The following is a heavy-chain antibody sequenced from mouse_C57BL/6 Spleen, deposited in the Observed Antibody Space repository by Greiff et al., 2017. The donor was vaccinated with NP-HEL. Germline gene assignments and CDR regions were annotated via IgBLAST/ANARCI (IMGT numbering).Heavy chain of an antibody. CDR2: INPNNGGT. J-gene: IGHJ2*01. Sequence: EVQLVESGPELVKPGASVKMSCKASGYTFTDYNMHWVKQSHGKSLEWIGYINPNNGGTSYNQKFKGKATLTVNKSSSTAYMELRSLTSEDSAVYYCARDDGYYVYFDYWGQGTTLTVSS. CDR3: ARDDGYYVYFDY. D-gene: IGHD2-3*01. V-gene: IGHV1-22*01. CDR1: GYTFTDYN.